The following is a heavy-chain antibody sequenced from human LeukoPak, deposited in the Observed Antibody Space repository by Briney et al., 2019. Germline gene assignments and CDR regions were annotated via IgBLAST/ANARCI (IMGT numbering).Heavy chain of an antibody. CDR3: AREGPVVPAAFDY. V-gene: IGHV3-33*01. D-gene: IGHD2-2*01. Sequence: GGSLRLSCAASGFTFSSYGTHWVRQAPGKGLEWVAVIWYDGSNKYYADSVKGRFTISRDNSKNTLYLQMNSLRAEDTAVYYCAREGPVVPAAFDYWGQGTLVTVSS. J-gene: IGHJ4*02. CDR1: GFTFSSYG. CDR2: IWYDGSNK.